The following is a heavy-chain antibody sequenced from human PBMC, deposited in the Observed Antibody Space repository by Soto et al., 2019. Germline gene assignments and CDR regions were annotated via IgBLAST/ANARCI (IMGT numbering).Heavy chain of an antibody. V-gene: IGHV1-2*04. Sequence: QVQLVQSGAEVKKPGASVKVSCKASGYTFTGYYMHWVRQAPGQGLEWMGWINPNSGGTNYAQKFQGWGTMTRDTSISTAYMELSRLRSDDTAVYYCARAMVRGVNVPHNWFDPWGQGTLVTVS. CDR1: GYTFTGYY. CDR2: INPNSGGT. CDR3: ARAMVRGVNVPHNWFDP. D-gene: IGHD3-10*01. J-gene: IGHJ5*02.